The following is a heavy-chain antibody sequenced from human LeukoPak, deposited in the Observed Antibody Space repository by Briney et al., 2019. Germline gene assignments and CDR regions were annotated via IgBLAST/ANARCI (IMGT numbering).Heavy chain of an antibody. J-gene: IGHJ4*02. Sequence: SETLSLTCTVSGGSISSTSYYWGWIRQPPGKGLEWIGSIYYSGSTYYNPSLKSRVTISVDTSKNQFSLKLSSVTAADTAVYYCARDSSGWSPLDYWGQGTLVTVSS. CDR3: ARDSSGWSPLDY. CDR2: IYYSGST. CDR1: GGSISSTSYY. V-gene: IGHV4-39*07. D-gene: IGHD6-19*01.